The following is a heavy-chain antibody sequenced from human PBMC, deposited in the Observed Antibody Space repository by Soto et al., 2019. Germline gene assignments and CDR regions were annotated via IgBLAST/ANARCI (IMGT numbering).Heavy chain of an antibody. D-gene: IGHD5-18*01. CDR2: IYTSGRA. J-gene: IGHJ2*01. CDR1: GGSIGNYY. CDR3: ARDYDVNTALGYWYFDL. V-gene: IGHV4-4*07. Sequence: QVQLQESGPGLVKPSESLSLTCSVSGGSIGNYYWAWIRQSAGKGLEWIGRIYTSGRAHYNPSLTGRVTMSIDTSKNQFSLRLTSVTAADTAIYYCARDYDVNTALGYWYFDLWGRGTLVTVSS.